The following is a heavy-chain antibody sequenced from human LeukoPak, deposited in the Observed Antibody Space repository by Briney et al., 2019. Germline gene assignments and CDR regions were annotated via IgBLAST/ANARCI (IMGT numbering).Heavy chain of an antibody. J-gene: IGHJ4*02. CDR1: GFTFSSYG. D-gene: IGHD5-18*01. CDR3: AKDRISEQLWLSDLDY. V-gene: IGHV3-30*18. CDR2: ISYDGSKK. Sequence: GGSLRLSCAASGFTFSSYGMHWVRQAPGKGLEWLAVISYDGSKKYYADSVKGRFTISRDNSKNTLYLQMNSLRPEDTAVYYCAKDRISEQLWLSDLDYWGQGTLVTVSS.